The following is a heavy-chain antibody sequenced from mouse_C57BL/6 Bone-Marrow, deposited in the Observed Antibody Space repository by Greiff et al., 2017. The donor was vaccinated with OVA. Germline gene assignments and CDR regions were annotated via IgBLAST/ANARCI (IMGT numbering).Heavy chain of an antibody. CDR2: IWRGGST. CDR1: GFSLTSYG. V-gene: IGHV2-5*01. J-gene: IGHJ4*01. D-gene: IGHD2-3*01. Sequence: VQLQQSGPGLVQPSQRLSITCTVSGFSLTSYGVHWVRQSPGKGLEWLGVIWRGGSTDYNAAFMSRLSITKDNSKSQVFFKMNSLQADDTAIYYCAKDGGYYVGYAMDYWGQGTSVTVSS. CDR3: AKDGGYYVGYAMDY.